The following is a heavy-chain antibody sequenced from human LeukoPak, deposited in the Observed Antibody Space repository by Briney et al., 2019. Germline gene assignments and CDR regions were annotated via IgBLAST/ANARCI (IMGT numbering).Heavy chain of an antibody. CDR2: ISPGGPT. Sequence: GGSLRLSCAASGFTFSDSPMNWVRQAPGKGLGWVSGISPGGPTYYADSVKGRFTISRDDSKNTLYLQMRNLRADDTAVYYCAKDGAWLRFDDWGQGILVTVSS. CDR3: AKDGAWLRFDD. J-gene: IGHJ4*02. CDR1: GFTFSDSP. V-gene: IGHV3-23*01. D-gene: IGHD5-12*01.